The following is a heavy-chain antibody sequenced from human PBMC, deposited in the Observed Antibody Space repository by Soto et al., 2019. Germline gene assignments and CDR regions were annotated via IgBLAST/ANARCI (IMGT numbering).Heavy chain of an antibody. J-gene: IGHJ5*02. CDR2: IFWDDDK. Sequence: SGPTLVNPTQTLTLTCTFSGFSLSTRGVGVGWIRQPPGKALEWLALIFWDDDKRYNPSLKRRLTITKDTSKNQVVLTMTHMDHVDTATYYCALRGLYCNDFWSGPPHWFDPWGQGTLVTVSS. CDR3: ALRGLYCNDFWSGPPHWFDP. V-gene: IGHV2-5*02. CDR1: GFSLSTRGVG. D-gene: IGHD3-3*01.